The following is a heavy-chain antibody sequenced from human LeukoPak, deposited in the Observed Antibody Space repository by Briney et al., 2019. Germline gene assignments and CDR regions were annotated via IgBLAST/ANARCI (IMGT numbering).Heavy chain of an antibody. CDR2: ISSSSSYI. V-gene: IGHV3-21*01. J-gene: IGHJ3*02. Sequence: GGSLRLSCAASGFTFSSYSMNWVRQAPGKGLEWVSSISSSSSYIYYADSVKGRFTISRDNAKNSLYLQVISLRAEDTAVYYCARGPSIAARYDAFDIWGQGTMVTVSS. CDR3: ARGPSIAARYDAFDI. CDR1: GFTFSSYS. D-gene: IGHD6-6*01.